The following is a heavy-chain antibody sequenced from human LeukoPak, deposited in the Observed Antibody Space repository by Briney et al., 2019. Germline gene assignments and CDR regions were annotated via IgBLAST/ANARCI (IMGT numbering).Heavy chain of an antibody. V-gene: IGHV4-4*02. CDR1: GGSISSSNW. CDR2: INHSGST. D-gene: IGHD5-12*01. CDR3: ARRVDIVATTSLGAFDI. J-gene: IGHJ3*02. Sequence: SGTLSLTCAVSGGSISSSNWWSWIRQPPGKGLEWIGEINHSGSTNYNPSLKGRVTISVDTSKNQFSLKLSSVTAADTAVYYCARRVDIVATTSLGAFDIWGQGTMVTVSS.